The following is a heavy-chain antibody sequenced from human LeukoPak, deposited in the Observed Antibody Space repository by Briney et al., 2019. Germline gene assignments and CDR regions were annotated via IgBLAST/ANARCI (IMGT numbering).Heavy chain of an antibody. V-gene: IGHV4-38-2*02. J-gene: IGHJ3*01. D-gene: IGHD2-8*01. CDR2: IYHTGTT. CDR1: GYSISTGNY. Sequence: PSETLSLTCSVSGYSISTGNYWGWIRQPPGEGLEWIGSIYHTGTTSYNPSHKSRVTISVDTSKNQFSLKLRSVTAADTAVFFCARGPEMVYITHAAFDFWGQGTRVTVSS. CDR3: ARGPEMVYITHAAFDF.